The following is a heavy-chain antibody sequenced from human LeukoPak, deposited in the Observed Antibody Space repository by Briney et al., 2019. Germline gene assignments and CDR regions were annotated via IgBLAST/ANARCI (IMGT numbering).Heavy chain of an antibody. CDR3: ARSPESGPWNREQPSGY. V-gene: IGHV1-2*02. Sequence: ASVKVSCKASGYTFTGYYMHWVRQAPGQGLEWMGWINPNSGGTNYAQKFQGRVTMTRDTSISTAYMELSRLRSDDTAVYYCARSPESGPWNREQPSGYWGQGTLVTVSS. D-gene: IGHD1-14*01. J-gene: IGHJ4*02. CDR1: GYTFTGYY. CDR2: INPNSGGT.